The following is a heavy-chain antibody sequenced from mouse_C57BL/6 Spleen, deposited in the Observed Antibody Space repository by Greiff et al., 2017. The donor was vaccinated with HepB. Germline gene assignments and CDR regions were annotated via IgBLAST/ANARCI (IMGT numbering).Heavy chain of an antibody. D-gene: IGHD2-4*01. CDR3: ARSKDYDWFAY. J-gene: IGHJ3*01. CDR2: IFPGSGST. CDR1: GYTFTDYY. V-gene: IGHV1-75*01. Sequence: QVTLKECGPELVKPGASVKISCKASGYTFTDYYINWVKQRPGQGLEWIGWIFPGSGSTYYNEKFKGKATLTVDKSSSTAYMLLSSLTSEDSAVYFCARSKDYDWFAYWGQGTLVTVSA.